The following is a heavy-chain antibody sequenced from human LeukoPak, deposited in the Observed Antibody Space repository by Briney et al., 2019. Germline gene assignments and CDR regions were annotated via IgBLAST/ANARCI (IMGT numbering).Heavy chain of an antibody. Sequence: GESLKISCKGSGYSFTSYWIGWVRQMPGKGLEWMGIIYPGDSDTRYSPSLQGQVTISADKSISTAYLQWSSLKASDTAMYYCARRIDCSSTSCYTPFDYWGQGTLVTVSS. CDR2: IYPGDSDT. CDR1: GYSFTSYW. V-gene: IGHV5-51*01. J-gene: IGHJ4*02. D-gene: IGHD2-2*02. CDR3: ARRIDCSSTSCYTPFDY.